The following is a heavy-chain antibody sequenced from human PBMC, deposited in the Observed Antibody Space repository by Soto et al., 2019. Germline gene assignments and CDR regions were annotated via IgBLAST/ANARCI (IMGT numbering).Heavy chain of an antibody. D-gene: IGHD3-9*01. V-gene: IGHV4-31*03. J-gene: IGHJ4*02. CDR3: ANSRGYDILTGSWFHYFDY. CDR1: GGSISSGGYY. Sequence: NPSETLSLTCTVSGGSISSGGYYWSWIRQHPGKGLEWIGYIYYSGSTYYNPSLKSRVTISVDTSKNQFSLKLSSVTAADTAVYYCANSRGYDILTGSWFHYFDYWGQGTLVTVSS. CDR2: IYYSGST.